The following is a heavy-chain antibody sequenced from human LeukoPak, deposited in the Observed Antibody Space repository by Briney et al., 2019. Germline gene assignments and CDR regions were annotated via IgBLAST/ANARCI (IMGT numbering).Heavy chain of an antibody. D-gene: IGHD1-26*01. J-gene: IGHJ4*02. CDR1: GFTVSSNY. V-gene: IGHV3-53*04. CDR3: ASINSGSYANYFDY. Sequence: GGSLRLSFAASGFTVSSNYMSWVRQAPGKGLEWVSVIYSGGSTYYADSVKGRFTISRHNSKNTLYLQMNSLRAEDTAVYYCASINSGSYANYFDYWGQGTLVTVSS. CDR2: IYSGGST.